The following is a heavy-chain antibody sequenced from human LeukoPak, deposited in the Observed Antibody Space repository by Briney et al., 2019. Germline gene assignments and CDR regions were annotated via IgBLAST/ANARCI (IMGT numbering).Heavy chain of an antibody. J-gene: IGHJ4*02. CDR3: AGNADYYDSSGYNY. Sequence: ASVKVSCKPSRYTFTRHYMHWVRQAPGQGLEWMGRINPNIVGTNYAQKFQGRVTMTRDTSIRTAYMELSRLRSDDTAVYYCAGNADYYDSSGYNYWGQGTLVTVSS. D-gene: IGHD3-22*01. CDR1: RYTFTRHY. V-gene: IGHV1-2*06. CDR2: INPNIVGT.